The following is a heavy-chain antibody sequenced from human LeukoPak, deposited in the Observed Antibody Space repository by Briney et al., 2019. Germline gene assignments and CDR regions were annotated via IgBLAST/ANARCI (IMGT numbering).Heavy chain of an antibody. Sequence: SETLSPTCAVYGGSFSGYYWSWIRQPPGKGLEWIGEINHSGSTNYNPSLKSRVTISVDTSKNQFSLKLSSVTAADTAVYYCARGGPQRSSWHRKFDYWGQGTLATVS. V-gene: IGHV4-34*01. J-gene: IGHJ4*02. CDR2: INHSGST. D-gene: IGHD6-13*01. CDR1: GGSFSGYY. CDR3: ARGGPQRSSWHRKFDY.